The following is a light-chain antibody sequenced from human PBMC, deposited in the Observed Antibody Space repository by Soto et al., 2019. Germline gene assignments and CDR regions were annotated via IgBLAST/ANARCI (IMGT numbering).Light chain of an antibody. J-gene: IGLJ1*01. CDR2: EVS. Sequence: SVSGSPGQSITISCTGTNNDIGGYNYVSWYDHHPGKAPRLIIYEVSNRPSGVSNRFSGSKSGNTAYLTISGLQAEDEAHYYCSSYRTTSPCVFGTGTKVTVL. CDR3: SSYRTTSPCV. V-gene: IGLV2-14*01. CDR1: NNDIGGYNY.